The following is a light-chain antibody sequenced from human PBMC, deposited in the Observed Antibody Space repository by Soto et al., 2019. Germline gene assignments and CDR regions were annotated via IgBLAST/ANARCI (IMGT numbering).Light chain of an antibody. J-gene: IGLJ2*01. CDR1: SSDVGGHNF. V-gene: IGLV2-14*01. CDR2: DVR. Sequence: QSALTQPASVSGPPGQSITISCTGTSSDVGGHNFVSWYQQHPGRAPKLMIYDVRNRPSGVSNRFSGSKSANTASLTISGLQAEDEADYYCSSYSSSGTLVFGGGTKLTVL. CDR3: SSYSSSGTLV.